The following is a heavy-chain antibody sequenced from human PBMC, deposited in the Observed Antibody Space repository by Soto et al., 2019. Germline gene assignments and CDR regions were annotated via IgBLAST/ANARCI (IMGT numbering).Heavy chain of an antibody. V-gene: IGHV4-61*01. D-gene: IGHD1-1*01. J-gene: IGHJ5*02. CDR3: ARDRDDGTWFDP. Sequence: QVQLQESGPGLVKPSETLSLTCTVSGGSVSSGSYYWSWIRQPPGKGLEWIGFIDYSGSTNYNPSLKSRIPISVDMSKNQFSLKLSSVTAADTAVYYCARDRDDGTWFDPWGQGTLVTVSS. CDR1: GGSVSSGSYY. CDR2: IDYSGST.